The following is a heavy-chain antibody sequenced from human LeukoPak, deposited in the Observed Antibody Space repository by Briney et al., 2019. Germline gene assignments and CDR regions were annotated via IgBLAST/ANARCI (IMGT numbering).Heavy chain of an antibody. D-gene: IGHD3-10*01. J-gene: IGHJ4*02. Sequence: GGSLRLSCAASGFTFSDYGMHWVRQAPGEGLEWVALISYDGGNKFYADSVRDRFTISRDNSKNTLFLQMNSLRIEDTAVYYCAKVFEVRGARRPKDYWGQGTLVIVSS. V-gene: IGHV3-30*18. CDR2: ISYDGGNK. CDR1: GFTFSDYG. CDR3: AKVFEVRGARRPKDY.